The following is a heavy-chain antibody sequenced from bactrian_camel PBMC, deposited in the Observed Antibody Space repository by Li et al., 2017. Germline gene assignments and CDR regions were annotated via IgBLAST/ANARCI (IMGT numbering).Heavy chain of an antibody. Sequence: VQLVESGGGSVQAGGPLRLSCVASEYRYLMAWFRQAPGKEREGVASRYADGHTSYADSVKGRFTVSRDIGTNTLYLQMDNLQPEDTAIYICAADSRTSGLWYSERRYTYWGQGTQVTVS. CDR2: RYADGHT. CDR1: EYRYL. J-gene: IGHJ4*01. CDR3: AADSRTSGLWYSERRYTY. D-gene: IGHD2*01. V-gene: IGHV3S6*01.